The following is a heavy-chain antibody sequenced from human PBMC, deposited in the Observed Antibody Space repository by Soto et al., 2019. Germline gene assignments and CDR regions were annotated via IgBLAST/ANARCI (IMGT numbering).Heavy chain of an antibody. Sequence: QVQLVESGGGVVQPGRSLRLSCAASGFTFSSYGMHWVRQAPGKGLEWVAVISYDGSNKYYADSVKGRFTISRDNSKNTLYLQMISLRAEDTAVYYCAKSPPGLDVWGQGTTVTVSS. D-gene: IGHD3-10*01. CDR1: GFTFSSYG. J-gene: IGHJ6*02. CDR2: ISYDGSNK. V-gene: IGHV3-30*18. CDR3: AKSPPGLDV.